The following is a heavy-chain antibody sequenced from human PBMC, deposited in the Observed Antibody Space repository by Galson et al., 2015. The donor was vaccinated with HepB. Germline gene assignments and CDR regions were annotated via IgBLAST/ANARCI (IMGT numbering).Heavy chain of an antibody. D-gene: IGHD4-17*01. V-gene: IGHV5-10-1*01. Sequence: QSGAEVKKPGESLRISCKGSGYIFTNYWISWVRQMPGKGLEWMGRIDPRDSYTNYSPSFQGHVTISTDKSITTAYLQWSSLKASDTAIYYCARYDYETYYFDYWGQGTLVTVSS. CDR2: IDPRDSYT. J-gene: IGHJ4*02. CDR3: ARYDYETYYFDY. CDR1: GYIFTNYW.